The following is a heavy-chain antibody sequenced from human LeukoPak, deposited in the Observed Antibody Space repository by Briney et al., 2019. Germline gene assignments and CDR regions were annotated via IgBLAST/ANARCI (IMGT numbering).Heavy chain of an antibody. V-gene: IGHV1-18*01. Sequence: VSVKVSCKASGYTLTSYGISWVRRAPGQGLEWMGWISAYNGNTNYAQKLQGRVTMTTDTSTSTAYMELRSLRSDDTAVYYCARQSSRNFDYWGQGTLVTVSS. J-gene: IGHJ4*02. CDR2: ISAYNGNT. CDR3: ARQSSRNFDY. CDR1: GYTLTSYG.